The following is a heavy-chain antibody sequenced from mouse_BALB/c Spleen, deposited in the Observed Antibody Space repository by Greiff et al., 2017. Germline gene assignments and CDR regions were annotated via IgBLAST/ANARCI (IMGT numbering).Heavy chain of an antibody. CDR1: GFNIKDTY. V-gene: IGHV14-3*02. D-gene: IGHD2-3*01. J-gene: IGHJ3*01. CDR2: IDPANGNT. Sequence: EVQLQQSGAELVKPGASVKLSCTASGFNIKDTYMHWVKQRPEQGLEWIGRIDPANGNTKYDPKFQGKATITADTSSNTAYLQLSSLTSEDTAVYYCARGKGLLRGFAYWGQGTLVTVSA. CDR3: ARGKGLLRGFAY.